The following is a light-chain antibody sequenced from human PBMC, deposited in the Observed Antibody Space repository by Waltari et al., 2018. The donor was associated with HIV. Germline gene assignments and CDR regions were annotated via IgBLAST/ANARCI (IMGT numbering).Light chain of an antibody. CDR1: SSNIGSNF. CDR3: AAWTDSRYVE. J-gene: IGLJ2*01. Sequence: QSVLTQPPSASGAPGQRVTISCSGSSSNIGSNFVYWYQQLPGTAPKLLIYRNNQRPSGVPDRFSGSKSGTSASLAISGLRSEDEADYYCAAWTDSRYVEFGGGTKLTVL. V-gene: IGLV1-47*01. CDR2: RNN.